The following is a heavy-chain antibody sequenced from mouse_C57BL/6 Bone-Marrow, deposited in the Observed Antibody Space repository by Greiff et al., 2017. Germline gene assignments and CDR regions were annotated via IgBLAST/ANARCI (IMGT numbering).Heavy chain of an antibody. V-gene: IGHV5-6*01. CDR2: IGTGGSYT. CDR3: ARDGERLRRLGGYAMDN. Sequence: EVQLVESGGDLVKPGGSLKLSCAASGFTFSSYGMSWVRQTPDQRLEWVATIGTGGSYTYYPDSVKGRFTISRDNAKNTVYLQMSRLKSEDTAMYYYARDGERLRRLGGYAMDNWGQGTSVTVSA. CDR1: GFTFSSYG. J-gene: IGHJ4*01. D-gene: IGHD2-4*01.